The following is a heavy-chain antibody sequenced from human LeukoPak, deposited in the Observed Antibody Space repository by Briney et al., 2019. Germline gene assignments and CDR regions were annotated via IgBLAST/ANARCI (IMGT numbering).Heavy chain of an antibody. V-gene: IGHV1-3*01. D-gene: IGHD6-19*01. CDR1: GHTFTRYA. Sequence: ASVKVACKPSGHTFTRYAMHWVREAPGHRLEWMGWINAGNGKKKYSQKFQGRVTNTRDTSASTAYMELSSLRSEDTAVYYCARGYSSGWYQGGFDYWGQGTLVTVSS. J-gene: IGHJ4*02. CDR2: INAGNGKK. CDR3: ARGYSSGWYQGGFDY.